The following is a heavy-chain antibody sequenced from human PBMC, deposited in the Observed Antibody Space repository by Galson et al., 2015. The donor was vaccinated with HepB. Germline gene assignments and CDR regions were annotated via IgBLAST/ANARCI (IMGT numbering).Heavy chain of an antibody. CDR2: INPNSGGT. D-gene: IGHD5-18*01. Sequence: SVKVSCKASGYTFTGYYMHWVRQAPGQGLEWMGRINPNSGGTNYAQKFQGRVTMTRDTSISTAYMDLSRLRSDDTAVYYCAKYSVLQLWPRGAYSDSWGQGTLVTVSS. CDR1: GYTFTGYY. CDR3: AKYSVLQLWPRGAYSDS. V-gene: IGHV1-2*06. J-gene: IGHJ4*02.